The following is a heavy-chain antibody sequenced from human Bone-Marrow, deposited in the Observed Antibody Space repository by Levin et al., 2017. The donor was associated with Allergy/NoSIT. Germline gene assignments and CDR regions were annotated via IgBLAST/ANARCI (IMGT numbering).Heavy chain of an antibody. CDR3: VRDLDKSIFDY. D-gene: IGHD2-2*03. Sequence: ASVKVSCKASGYTFSSYAMNWVRQAPGQGLEWMGWINTNTGNPTYAQGFTGRFVFSLDTSVSTAYLRISSLKAEDTAVYYCVRDLDKSIFDYWGQGTLVTVSS. CDR2: INTNTGNP. V-gene: IGHV7-4-1*02. J-gene: IGHJ4*02. CDR1: GYTFSSYA.